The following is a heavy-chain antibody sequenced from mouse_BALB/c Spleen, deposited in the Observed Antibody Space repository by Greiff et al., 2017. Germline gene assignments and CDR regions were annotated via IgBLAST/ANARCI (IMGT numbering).Heavy chain of an antibody. D-gene: IGHD2-1*01. CDR2: IDTSDSYT. J-gene: IGHJ2*01. V-gene: IGHV1-69*01. Sequence: QVQLQQPGAELVMPGASVKMSCTASGYTFTDYWMHWVKQRPGQGLEWIGAIDTSDSYTSYNQKFKGKATLTVDESSSTAYMQLSSLTSEDSAVYYGAGGNYDYWGQGTTLTVSS. CDR3: AGGNYDY. CDR1: GYTFTDYW.